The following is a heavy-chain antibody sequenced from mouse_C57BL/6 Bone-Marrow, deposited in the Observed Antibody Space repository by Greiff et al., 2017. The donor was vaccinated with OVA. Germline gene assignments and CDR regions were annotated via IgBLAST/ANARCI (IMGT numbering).Heavy chain of an antibody. Sequence: VQLQQSGAELVRPGASVKLSCTASGFNIKDDYMHWVKQRPEQGLEWIGWIDPENGDTEYASKFQGKATITADTSSNTAYLQLSSLTSEDTAVYYCTFMVTTRGYWGQGTLVTVSA. D-gene: IGHD2-2*01. J-gene: IGHJ3*01. V-gene: IGHV14-4*01. CDR1: GFNIKDDY. CDR2: IDPENGDT. CDR3: TFMVTTRGY.